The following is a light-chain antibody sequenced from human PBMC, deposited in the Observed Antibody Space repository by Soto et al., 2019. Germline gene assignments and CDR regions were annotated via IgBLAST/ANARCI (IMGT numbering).Light chain of an antibody. V-gene: IGKV3-11*01. CDR2: DAS. CDR1: QSVSSY. J-gene: IGKJ4*01. CDR3: QQRSNWL. Sequence: EIVLTQSPATLSLSPGERATLSCRASQSVSSYLAWYQQKPGQAPRLLIDDASSRATGIPARFSGSGSGTDITLTISSLEPEDFAVYYCQQRSNWLFGGGTKVEIK.